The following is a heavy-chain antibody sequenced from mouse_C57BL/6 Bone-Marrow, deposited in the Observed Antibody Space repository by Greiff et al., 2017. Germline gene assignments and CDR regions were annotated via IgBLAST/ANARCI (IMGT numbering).Heavy chain of an antibody. V-gene: IGHV14-4*01. J-gene: IGHJ2*01. CDR2: IDPENGDT. CDR1: GFNIKDDY. CDR3: TTGGGYSYFDC. Sequence: VQLQESGAELVRPGASVKLSCTASGFNIKDDYMHWVKQRPEQGLEWIGWIDPENGDTEYASKFQGKATITADTSSNTAYLQLSSLTSEDTAVYYGTTGGGYSYFDCWGQGTTLTVSS. D-gene: IGHD2-3*01.